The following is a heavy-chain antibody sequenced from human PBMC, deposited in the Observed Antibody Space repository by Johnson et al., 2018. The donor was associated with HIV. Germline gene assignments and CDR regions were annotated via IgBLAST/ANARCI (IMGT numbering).Heavy chain of an antibody. J-gene: IGHJ3*01. V-gene: IGHV3-11*04. Sequence: QVQLVESGGGLVKPGGSLRLSCAASGFTFSDYYMSWIRQAPGKGLEWVSYITSTGITVYYAASVKGRFTISRDNAKNSVYLQMNSLEAEDTAVYYCARAPEGRGVDAFDVWGQGTVVTVSS. CDR1: GFTFSDYY. D-gene: IGHD3-10*01. CDR3: ARAPEGRGVDAFDV. CDR2: ITSTGITV.